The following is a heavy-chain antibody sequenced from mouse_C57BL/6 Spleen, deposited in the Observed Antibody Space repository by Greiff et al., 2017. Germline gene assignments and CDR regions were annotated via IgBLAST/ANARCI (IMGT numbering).Heavy chain of an antibody. CDR1: GFNIKDDY. J-gene: IGHJ3*01. CDR3: TYDYDGAWFAY. V-gene: IGHV14-4*01. D-gene: IGHD2-4*01. CDR2: IDPENGDT. Sequence: VQLQQPGAELVRPGASVKLSCTASGFNIKDDYMHWVKQRPEQGLEWIGWIDPENGDTEYASKFQGKATITADTSSNTAYLQLSSLTSEDTAVYYCTYDYDGAWFAYWGQGTLVTVSA.